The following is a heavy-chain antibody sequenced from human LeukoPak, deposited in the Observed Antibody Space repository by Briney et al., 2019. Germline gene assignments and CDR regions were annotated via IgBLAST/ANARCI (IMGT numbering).Heavy chain of an antibody. J-gene: IGHJ4*02. Sequence: GGTLRLSCAASGLTVRSNQMRWVRQAPGKGLEWVSLIYAGGSTYYADSVKGRFTISRDNSKNTLYLQMNSLRVEDTAVYYCAREMGTVSRAFSFDYWGQGTLVTVSS. CDR3: AREMGTVSRAFSFDY. D-gene: IGHD5-24*01. CDR1: GLTVRSNQ. V-gene: IGHV3-53*01. CDR2: IYAGGST.